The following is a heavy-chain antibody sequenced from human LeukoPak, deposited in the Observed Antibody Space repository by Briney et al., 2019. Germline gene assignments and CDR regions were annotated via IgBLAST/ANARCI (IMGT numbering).Heavy chain of an antibody. CDR2: IYYSGST. CDR3: ARSLVDSSGYYDDY. CDR1: GGSISSYY. D-gene: IGHD3-22*01. Sequence: SETLSLTCTVSGGSISSYYWSWIRQPPGKGLEWIGYIYYSGSTNYNPSLKSRVTISVDTSKNQFSLKLSSVTAADTAVYYCARSLVDSSGYYDDYWGQGTLVTVSS. V-gene: IGHV4-59*01. J-gene: IGHJ4*02.